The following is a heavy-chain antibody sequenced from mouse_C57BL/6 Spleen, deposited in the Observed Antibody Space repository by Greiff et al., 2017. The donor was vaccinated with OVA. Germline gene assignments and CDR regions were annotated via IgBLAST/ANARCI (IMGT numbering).Heavy chain of an antibody. D-gene: IGHD1-1*01. Sequence: VPLQQSGAALVRPGASVKLSFTASFFHINAYSLPWLQQRPDQGLEWIGRIDPEDVATESAPKFQGKATMTADTSSNTAYLQLSSLTSEDTAVYYCTTHYYGSSPFGYWGQGTLVTVSA. CDR3: TTHYYGSSPFGY. J-gene: IGHJ3*01. V-gene: IGHV14-1*01. CDR2: IDPEDVAT. CDR1: FFHINAYS.